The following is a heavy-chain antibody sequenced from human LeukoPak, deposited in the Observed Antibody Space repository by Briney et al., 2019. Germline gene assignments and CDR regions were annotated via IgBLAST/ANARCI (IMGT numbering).Heavy chain of an antibody. CDR2: ISGSGENT. D-gene: IGHD2-2*01. J-gene: IGHJ4*02. Sequence: GGSLRLSCAASGFTFSSYGITWVRQAPGKGLEWVSGISGSGENTYYADSVKGRLTISRDNSKNTLYLQMNSLRAEDTALYYCAKDLTSWNYWGQGTLVTVSS. CDR1: GFTFSSYG. V-gene: IGHV3-23*01. CDR3: AKDLTSWNY.